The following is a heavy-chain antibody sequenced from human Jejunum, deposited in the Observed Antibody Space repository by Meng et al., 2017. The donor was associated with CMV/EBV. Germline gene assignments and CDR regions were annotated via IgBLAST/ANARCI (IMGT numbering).Heavy chain of an antibody. D-gene: IGHD3-22*01. CDR2: VNSEGNSI. CDR1: FSFANYW. Sequence: FSFANYWMHWVRKVPERGLVWVSRVNSEGNSISYADFVKGRFTISRDNAKNTVYLQMTSLTAEDTAVYFCARELDSSGRNSDSFDIWGQGTMVTVSS. V-gene: IGHV3-74*01. CDR3: ARELDSSGRNSDSFDI. J-gene: IGHJ3*02.